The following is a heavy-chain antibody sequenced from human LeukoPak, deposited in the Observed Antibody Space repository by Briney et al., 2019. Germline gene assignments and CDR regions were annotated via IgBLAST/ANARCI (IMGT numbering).Heavy chain of an antibody. CDR1: GFTVSGNY. Sequence: GGSLRLSCAVSGFTVSGNYMSWVRQAPGKGLEWVSLIYSGGTTYYADSVKGRFTISRDNSKNTLYLQMNSLRAEDTAVYYCARDGRGYNYGSGTYYYYMDVWGKGTTVTVSS. D-gene: IGHD5-18*01. J-gene: IGHJ6*03. V-gene: IGHV3-53*01. CDR2: IYSGGTT. CDR3: ARDGRGYNYGSGTYYYYMDV.